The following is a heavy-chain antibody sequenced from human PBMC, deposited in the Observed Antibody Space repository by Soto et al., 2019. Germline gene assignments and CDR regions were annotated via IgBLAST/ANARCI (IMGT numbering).Heavy chain of an antibody. D-gene: IGHD2-2*01. Sequence: QVQLQESGPGLVKPSETLSLTCTVSGGSISSYYWSWIRQPPGKGLEWIGYIYYSGSTNYNPSLKSRVTISVDTSKNQFSLKLSSETAADTAVYYCARGYDYGDYWGQGTLVTVSS. CDR3: ARGYDYGDY. V-gene: IGHV4-59*01. CDR1: GGSISSYY. J-gene: IGHJ4*02. CDR2: IYYSGST.